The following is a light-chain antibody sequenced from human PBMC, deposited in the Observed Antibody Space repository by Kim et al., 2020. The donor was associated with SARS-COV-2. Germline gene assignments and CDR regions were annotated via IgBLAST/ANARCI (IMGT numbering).Light chain of an antibody. CDR1: QSISSW. V-gene: IGKV1-5*01. Sequence: DIQMTQSPSTLSASVGDRVTITCRASQSISSWLAWYQQKPGKAPKLLIYDASSLESGVPSRFSGSGSGTEFTLTISSLQPDDFATYNCQQYNSYSTWTFGQGTKVDIK. J-gene: IGKJ1*01. CDR2: DAS. CDR3: QQYNSYSTWT.